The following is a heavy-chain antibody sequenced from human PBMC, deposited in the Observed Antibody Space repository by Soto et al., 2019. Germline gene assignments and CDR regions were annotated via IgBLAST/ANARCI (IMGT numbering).Heavy chain of an antibody. V-gene: IGHV1-18*01. D-gene: IGHD3-10*01. CDR3: VRDVSVSSGSFGGY. CDR2: ISTYTGNT. CDR1: GYTFNTYG. J-gene: IGHJ4*02. Sequence: QVQLVQSGPELKKPGAAVRVSCKASGYTFNTYGLSWVRQAPGQGLEWMGWISTYTGNTDYPQRFQGRVTMDPDTSTSTAYLDLRSLTSEDTAVYYCVRDVSVSSGSFGGYWGQGTLVTVSS.